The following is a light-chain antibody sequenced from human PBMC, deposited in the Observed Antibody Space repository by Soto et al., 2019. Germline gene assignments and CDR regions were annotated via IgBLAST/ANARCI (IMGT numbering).Light chain of an antibody. CDR3: QVWDSSSDHWV. V-gene: IGLV3-21*02. CDR1: YIGSKT. J-gene: IGLJ3*02. CDR2: DDS. Sequence: SYELTQPHSVSVAPGQTARITCGGNYIGSKTVHWYQQKPGQAPVLVVYDDSDRPSGILERFSGSNSGNTATLTISRVEAGDEADYYCQVWDSSSDHWVFGGGTKVTVL.